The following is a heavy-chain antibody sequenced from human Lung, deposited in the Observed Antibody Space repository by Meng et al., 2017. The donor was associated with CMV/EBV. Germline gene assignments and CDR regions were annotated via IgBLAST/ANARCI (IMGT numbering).Heavy chain of an antibody. D-gene: IGHD2-2*02. CDR3: GMGLGYCSSTSCYRGGGY. Sequence: SCAISGDSVSSNSAAWNWIRQSPSRGLEWLGRTYYRSKWYNDYAVSVKSRITINPETSKNQFSLQLNSVTPEDTAVYYCGMGLGYCSSTSCYRGGGYWGQGTXVTVSS. J-gene: IGHJ4*02. CDR2: TYYRSKWYN. V-gene: IGHV6-1*01. CDR1: GDSVSSNSAA.